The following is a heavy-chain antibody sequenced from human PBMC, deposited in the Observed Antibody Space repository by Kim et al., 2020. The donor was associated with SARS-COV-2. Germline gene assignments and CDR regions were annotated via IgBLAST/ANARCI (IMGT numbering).Heavy chain of an antibody. J-gene: IGHJ4*02. CDR2: IHDAGST. CDR3: SSSTVGAYFEY. D-gene: IGHD1-26*01. Sequence: GGSLRLSCAVSGSSVRSSYMTWVRQAPGKGLEWVSAIHDAGSTYYADSVKGRFTISRDIPKDTLYLQMNSLRAEDTAVYYCSSSTVGAYFEYWGQGSLVTVSS. V-gene: IGHV3-53*01. CDR1: GSSVRSSY.